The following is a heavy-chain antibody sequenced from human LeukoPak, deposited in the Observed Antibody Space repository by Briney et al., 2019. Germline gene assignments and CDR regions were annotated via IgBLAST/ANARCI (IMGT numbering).Heavy chain of an antibody. Sequence: GGSLRLSCAASGFTFSLYYMNWIRQAPGKGLEWLSYISDSSTYTNYADSVKGRFTISRDNAKNSLYLQMNSLRAEDTAVYYCARSTLAPDAFDIWGQGTLVTVSS. J-gene: IGHJ3*02. CDR3: ARSTLAPDAFDI. CDR2: ISDSSTYT. D-gene: IGHD1-1*01. V-gene: IGHV3-11*03. CDR1: GFTFSLYY.